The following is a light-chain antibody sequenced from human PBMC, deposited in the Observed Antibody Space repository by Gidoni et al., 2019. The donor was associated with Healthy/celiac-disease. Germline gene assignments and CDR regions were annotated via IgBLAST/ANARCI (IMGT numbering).Light chain of an antibody. V-gene: IGKV1-39*01. Sequence: DIQMTQSPSSLSASVGDRVTITCRASQRISSYLNWYQQKPGKAPKLLIYAASSLQSGVPSRFCGSGSGTDFTLPISSLQPEDFATYYCQQSYSTPSIAFGQXTRLEIK. CDR1: QRISSY. CDR2: AAS. CDR3: QQSYSTPSIA. J-gene: IGKJ5*01.